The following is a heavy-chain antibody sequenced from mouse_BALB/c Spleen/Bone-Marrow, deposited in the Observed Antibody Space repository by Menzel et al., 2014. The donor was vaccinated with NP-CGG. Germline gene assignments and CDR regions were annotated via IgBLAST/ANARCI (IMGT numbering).Heavy chain of an antibody. J-gene: IGHJ4*01. CDR2: IRNKANGYTT. Sequence: EVQGVESGGGLVQPGGSLRLSCATSGFTFTDYYMSWVRQPPGKALEWLGFIRNKANGYTTEYSASVKGRFTISRDNSQSILYLQMNTLRAEDNATYYCARNYDGAMDYWGQGTSVTVSS. CDR1: GFTFTDYY. V-gene: IGHV7-3*02. D-gene: IGHD2-12*01. CDR3: ARNYDGAMDY.